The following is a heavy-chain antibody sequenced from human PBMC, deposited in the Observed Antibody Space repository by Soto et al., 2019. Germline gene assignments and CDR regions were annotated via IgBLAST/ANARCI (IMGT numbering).Heavy chain of an antibody. J-gene: IGHJ4*02. V-gene: IGHV4-34*01. D-gene: IGHD6-13*01. CDR3: ARKDGTSWYFDY. CDR1: GGSFSGYY. CDR2: INHRGST. Sequence: QVQLQQWGAGLLKPSETLSLTCAVYGGSFSGYYWNWIRQPPGKGLEGIGEINHRGSTNHNPSLKSRVTISVDTSKNQFSLKLTSVTAADTAVYFCARKDGTSWYFDYWGQGTLVTVSS.